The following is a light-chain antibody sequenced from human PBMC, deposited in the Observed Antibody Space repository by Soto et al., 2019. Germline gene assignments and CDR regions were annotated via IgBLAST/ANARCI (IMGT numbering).Light chain of an antibody. V-gene: IGKV3-11*01. CDR3: QQRSNWPPYT. CDR2: DAS. CDR1: QSVSSY. Sequence: EIVLTQSPATLSLSPGERATLSCRASQSVSSYLAWYQQKPGQAPSLLIYDASNRATGIPARFSGSGSGTDFTLTISSLEPEDFAVYYCQQRSNWPPYTFGQGTKLEIK. J-gene: IGKJ2*01.